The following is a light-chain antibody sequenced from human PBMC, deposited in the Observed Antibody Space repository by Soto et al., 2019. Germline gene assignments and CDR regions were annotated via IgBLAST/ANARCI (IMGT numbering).Light chain of an antibody. J-gene: IGLJ2*01. V-gene: IGLV2-14*03. CDR1: SSDVGAYNY. CDR3: NSFTTSSTLV. CDR2: DVS. Sequence: QSALTQPASVSGSPGQSITISCTGTSSDVGAYNYVSWYQHHPGKAPKLMIYDVSNRPSGVSNRFSGSKSGNTASLTISGLQAEDEADYYCNSFTTSSTLVFGGGTQLTV.